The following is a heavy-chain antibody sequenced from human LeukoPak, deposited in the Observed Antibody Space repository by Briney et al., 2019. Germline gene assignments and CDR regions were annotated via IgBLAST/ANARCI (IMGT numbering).Heavy chain of an antibody. CDR2: IIPIFGTA. D-gene: IGHD5-18*01. J-gene: IGHJ4*02. Sequence: GASVKVSCKASGGTFSSYAISWVRQAPGQGLEWMGGIIPIFGTANYAQKFQGRVTITRNTSISTAYMELSSLRSEDTAVYYCARGARAGSLQLWDFDYWGQGTLVTVSS. CDR3: ARGARAGSLQLWDFDY. V-gene: IGHV1-69*05. CDR1: GGTFSSYA.